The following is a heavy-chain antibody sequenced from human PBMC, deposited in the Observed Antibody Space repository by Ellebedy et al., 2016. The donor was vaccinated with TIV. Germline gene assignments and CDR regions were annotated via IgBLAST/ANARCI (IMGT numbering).Heavy chain of an antibody. CDR1: GYTFTSYG. J-gene: IGHJ6*02. CDR3: ARDPSVVVTAVGMDV. Sequence: AASVKVSCKASGYTFTSYGISWVRQAPGQGLEWMGWISAYNGNTNYAQKLQGRVTMTRDTSTSTVYMELSSLRSEDTAVYYCARDPSVVVTAVGMDVWGQGTTVTVSS. D-gene: IGHD2-21*02. CDR2: ISAYNGNT. V-gene: IGHV1-18*01.